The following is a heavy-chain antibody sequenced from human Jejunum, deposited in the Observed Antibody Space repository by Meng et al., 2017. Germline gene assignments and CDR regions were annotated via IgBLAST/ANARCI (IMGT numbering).Heavy chain of an antibody. Sequence: GRLQESGPGLVKPSQTLSLPFTVSGGSISIGFYYWNWIRQHPGKGLEWIGYISYSGSTYYNPSLKSRVTISLDTSKNQFSLNLSSVTAADTAVYYCARDRFSSGSSNWFDPWGQGTLVTVSS. CDR3: ARDRFSSGSSNWFDP. CDR2: ISYSGST. V-gene: IGHV4-31*03. J-gene: IGHJ5*02. D-gene: IGHD3-10*01. CDR1: GGSISIGFYY.